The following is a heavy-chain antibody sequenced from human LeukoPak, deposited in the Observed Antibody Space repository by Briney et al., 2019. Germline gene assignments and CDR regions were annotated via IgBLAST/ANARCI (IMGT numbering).Heavy chain of an antibody. CDR3: AKRGGSIWYQFDS. Sequence: PGGSLRLSCVASGFIFSNYAMSWVRQAPGKGLGWVSTLSASGGNTYYADSVKGRFTISRDTSKNTVYLQMNSLRAEDTAVYFCAKRGGSIWYQFDSWGQGTLVTVSS. CDR1: GFIFSNYA. V-gene: IGHV3-23*01. J-gene: IGHJ4*02. CDR2: LSASGGNT. D-gene: IGHD6-13*01.